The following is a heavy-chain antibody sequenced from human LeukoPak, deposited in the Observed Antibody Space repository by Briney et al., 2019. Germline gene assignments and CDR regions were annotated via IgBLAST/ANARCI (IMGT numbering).Heavy chain of an antibody. CDR2: ISSSSSYI. Sequence: PGGSLRLSCAASGFTFSSYSMNWVRQAPGKGLEWVSSISSSSSYIYYADSVKGRFTISRDNAKNTLYLQMNSLRAEDTAVYYCAREIVVVPAAIPDYWGQGTLVTVSS. CDR1: GFTFSSYS. J-gene: IGHJ4*02. CDR3: AREIVVVPAAIPDY. D-gene: IGHD2-2*01. V-gene: IGHV3-21*01.